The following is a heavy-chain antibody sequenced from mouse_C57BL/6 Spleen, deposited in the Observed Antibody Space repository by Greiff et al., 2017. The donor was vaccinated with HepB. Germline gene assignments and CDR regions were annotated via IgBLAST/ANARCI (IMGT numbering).Heavy chain of an antibody. CDR1: GYTFTSYT. Sequence: VQLQQSGAELARPGASVKMSCKASGYTFTSYTMHWVKQRPGQGLEWIGYINPSSGYTKYNQKFKDKATLTADKSSSTAYMQLSSLTSEDSAVYYCARDPYYYGSSPYAMDYWSKGTSVTVSS. V-gene: IGHV1-4*01. CDR3: ARDPYYYGSSPYAMDY. J-gene: IGHJ4*01. CDR2: INPSSGYT. D-gene: IGHD1-1*01.